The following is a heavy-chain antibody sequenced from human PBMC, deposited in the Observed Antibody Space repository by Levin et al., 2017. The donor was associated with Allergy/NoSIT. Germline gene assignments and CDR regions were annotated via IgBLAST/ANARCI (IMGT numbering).Heavy chain of an antibody. CDR2: IYYSGST. CDR3: ARAPVGQLVPGYFDY. V-gene: IGHV4-31*03. CDR1: GGSISSGGYY. D-gene: IGHD6-6*01. Sequence: SETLSLTCTVSGGSISSGGYYWSWIRQHPGKGLEWIGYIYYSGSTYYNPSLKSRVTISVDTSKNQFSLKLSSVTAADTAVYYCARAPVGQLVPGYFDYWGQGTLVTVSS. J-gene: IGHJ4*02.